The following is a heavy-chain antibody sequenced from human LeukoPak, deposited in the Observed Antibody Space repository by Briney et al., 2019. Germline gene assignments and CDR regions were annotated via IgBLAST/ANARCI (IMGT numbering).Heavy chain of an antibody. CDR1: GFTFSSYW. CDR2: IKQDGSEK. V-gene: IGHV3-7*01. Sequence: TGGSLRLSCAASGFTFSSYWMSWVRQAPGKGLEWVANIKQDGSEKYYVDSVKGRFTISRDNAKNSLYLQMNSLRAEDTAVYYCARDRKAHSWYYYYMDVWGKGTTVTISS. D-gene: IGHD1-26*01. J-gene: IGHJ6*03. CDR3: ARDRKAHSWYYYYMDV.